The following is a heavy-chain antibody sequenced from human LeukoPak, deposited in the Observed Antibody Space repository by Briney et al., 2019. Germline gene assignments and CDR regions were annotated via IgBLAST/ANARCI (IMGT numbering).Heavy chain of an antibody. CDR2: INPSGGST. D-gene: IGHD3-10*01. J-gene: IGHJ5*02. Sequence: ASVTVSCKASGYTFTSYYMHWVRQAPGQGLEWMGIINPSGGSTSYAQKFQGRVTMTRDMSTSTVYMELSSLRPEDTAVYYCAKPLMRDRWFGESWGRGTLVTVSS. CDR1: GYTFTSYY. V-gene: IGHV1-46*01. CDR3: AKPLMRDRWFGES.